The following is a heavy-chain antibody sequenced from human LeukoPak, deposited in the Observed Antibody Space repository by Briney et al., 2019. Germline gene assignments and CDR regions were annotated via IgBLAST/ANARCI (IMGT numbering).Heavy chain of an antibody. Sequence: SETLSLTCSVSGGSISLSYYYWGWIRQPPGKALEWIGSVYYSGTTSYNPSLKSRVTISVDMSKNHFSLRLSPVTAADTAVYYCARDDAGYSSNPIDYWGQGTLVTVSS. V-gene: IGHV4-39*02. J-gene: IGHJ4*02. CDR3: ARDDAGYSSNPIDY. D-gene: IGHD6-13*01. CDR2: VYYSGTT. CDR1: GGSISLSYYY.